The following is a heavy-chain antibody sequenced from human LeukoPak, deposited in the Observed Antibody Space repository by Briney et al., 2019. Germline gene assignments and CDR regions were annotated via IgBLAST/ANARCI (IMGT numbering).Heavy chain of an antibody. V-gene: IGHV3-30-3*01. CDR2: ISYDGSII. CDR1: GFTFSTYA. D-gene: IGHD2-8*01. J-gene: IGHJ4*02. Sequence: PGGSLRLSCAASGFTFSTYAMHWVRQAPGKGLEWVAVISYDGSIIYYAGSVKGRFTISRDNSKNTLYLQMNSLRAEDTAVYYCARRRSDSCMDSWGQGTLVTVSS. CDR3: ARRRSDSCMDS.